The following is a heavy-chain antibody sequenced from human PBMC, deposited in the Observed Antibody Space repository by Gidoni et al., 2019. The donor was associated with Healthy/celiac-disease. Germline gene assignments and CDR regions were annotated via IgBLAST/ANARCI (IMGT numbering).Heavy chain of an antibody. V-gene: IGHV4-61*01. D-gene: IGHD5-12*01. J-gene: IGHJ6*02. CDR2: IYYSGST. Sequence: QVQLQESGPGLVKPSETLSLTCTVSGGSVSSGSYYWSWIRQPPGKGLEWIGYIYYSGSTNYNPSLKSRVTISVDTSKNQFSLKLSSVTAADTAVYYCARGWGYSGYDVHYYYGMDVWGQGTTVTVSS. CDR1: GGSVSSGSYY. CDR3: ARGWGYSGYDVHYYYGMDV.